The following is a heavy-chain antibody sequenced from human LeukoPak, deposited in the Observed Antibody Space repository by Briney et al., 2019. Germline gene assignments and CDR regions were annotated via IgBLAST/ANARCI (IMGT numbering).Heavy chain of an antibody. CDR1: GYSISSGYY. J-gene: IGHJ1*01. V-gene: IGHV4-38-2*02. CDR2: IHHSGST. CDR3: ARVAAGIGFFQH. Sequence: PSETLSLTSIVSGYSISSGYYWGWIRQPPGKGLEWIGNIHHSGSTYYNPSLKSRVTVSVDTSKNQLSLKLSSVTAADTAVYYCARVAAGIGFFQHWGQGTLVSVSS. D-gene: IGHD6-13*01.